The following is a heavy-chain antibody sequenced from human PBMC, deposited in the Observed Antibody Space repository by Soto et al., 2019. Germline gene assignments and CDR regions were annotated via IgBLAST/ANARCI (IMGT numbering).Heavy chain of an antibody. V-gene: IGHV6-1*01. D-gene: IGHD6-19*01. CDR3: ARDLAWGSIAVAGTNWFDP. CDR1: GVSVSSNSAA. J-gene: IGHJ5*02. Sequence: SQTLSLTCAISGVSVSSNSAAWNWSRQSPSRGLEWLGRTYYRSKWYNDYAVSVKSRITINPDTSKNQFSLQLNSVTPEDTAVYYCARDLAWGSIAVAGTNWFDPWGQGNLVTVS. CDR2: TYYRSKWYN.